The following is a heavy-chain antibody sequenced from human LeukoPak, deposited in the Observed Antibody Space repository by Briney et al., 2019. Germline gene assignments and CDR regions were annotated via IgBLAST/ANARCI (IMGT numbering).Heavy chain of an antibody. CDR1: GGSISIGDYY. Sequence: SETLSLTCTVSGGSISIGDYYWSWIRQPPGKGLEWIGHIYYSGSTYYNPSLKSRVTISVDTSKNQFSLKLSSVTAADTAVYYCARNSWLENSYFDYWGQGTLVTVSS. CDR2: IYYSGST. D-gene: IGHD6-19*01. J-gene: IGHJ4*02. V-gene: IGHV4-30-4*01. CDR3: ARNSWLENSYFDY.